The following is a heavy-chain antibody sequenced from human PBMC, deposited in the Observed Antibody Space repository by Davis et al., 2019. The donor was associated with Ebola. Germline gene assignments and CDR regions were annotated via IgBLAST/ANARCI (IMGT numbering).Heavy chain of an antibody. D-gene: IGHD1-26*01. Sequence: ASVKVSCKASGYSFKNYAISWVRQAPGQGLEWMGWISAYNGNTNYAQILQGRVTMSTDTSTGTAYMELRSLRSDDTAVYFCARTSIVGTTTTASDIWGQGTKVTVSS. V-gene: IGHV1-18*01. CDR1: GYSFKNYA. CDR2: ISAYNGNT. CDR3: ARTSIVGTTTTASDI. J-gene: IGHJ3*02.